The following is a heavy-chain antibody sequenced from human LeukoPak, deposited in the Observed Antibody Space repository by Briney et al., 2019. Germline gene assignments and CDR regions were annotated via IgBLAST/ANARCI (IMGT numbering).Heavy chain of an antibody. CDR2: IWYGGSNK. J-gene: IGHJ3*02. CDR1: GFTFSSYG. D-gene: IGHD5-12*01. V-gene: IGHV3-33*08. CDR3: AREWNSGYDDAFDI. Sequence: PGGSLRLSCAASGFTFSSYGMHWVRQAPGKGLEWVAVIWYGGSNKYYADSVKGRFTISRDNSKNTLYLQMNSLRAEDTAVYYCAREWNSGYDDAFDIWGQGTMVTVSS.